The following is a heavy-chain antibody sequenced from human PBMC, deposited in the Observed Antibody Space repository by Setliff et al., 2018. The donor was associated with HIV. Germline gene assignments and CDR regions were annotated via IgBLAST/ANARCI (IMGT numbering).Heavy chain of an antibody. CDR2: ISPNNANT. CDR3: ARQLSNSFDY. V-gene: IGHV1-2*06. D-gene: IGHD1-1*01. CDR1: EYMILAYK. J-gene: IGHJ4*02. Sequence: ASVKVSCKATEYMILAYKMNWVRQAPGQGLEWIGRISPNNANTRISQKFRGSVTMTRDRSINTAYMEFTGLTSDDTAVYYCARQLSNSFDYWGQGTLVTVSS.